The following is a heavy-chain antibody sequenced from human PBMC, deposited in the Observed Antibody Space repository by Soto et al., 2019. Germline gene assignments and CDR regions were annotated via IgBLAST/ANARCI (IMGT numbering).Heavy chain of an antibody. J-gene: IGHJ3*02. V-gene: IGHV3-74*01. Sequence: GGSLRLSCAASGFTFSSYWMHWVRQAPGKGLVWVSRINSDGSSTSYADSVKGRFTISRDNAKNTLYLQMNSLRAEDTAVYYCARVNRKDPFDICGQRTMVIVSS. CDR2: INSDGSST. CDR3: ARVNRKDPFDI. CDR1: GFTFSSYW.